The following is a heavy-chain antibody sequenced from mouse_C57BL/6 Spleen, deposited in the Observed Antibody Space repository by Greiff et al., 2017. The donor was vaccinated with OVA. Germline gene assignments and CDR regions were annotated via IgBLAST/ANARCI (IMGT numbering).Heavy chain of an antibody. V-gene: IGHV1-12*01. CDR2: IYPGNGDT. D-gene: IGHD2-1*01. J-gene: IGHJ2*01. CDR3: AREGGNYGNYGGKNYFDY. Sequence: SGAELVRPGASVKMSCKASGYTFTSYNMHWVKQTPRQGLEWIGAIYPGNGDTSYNQKFKGKATLTVDKSSSTAYMQLSSLTSEDSAVYFCAREGGNYGNYGGKNYFDYWGQGTTLTVSS. CDR1: GYTFTSYN.